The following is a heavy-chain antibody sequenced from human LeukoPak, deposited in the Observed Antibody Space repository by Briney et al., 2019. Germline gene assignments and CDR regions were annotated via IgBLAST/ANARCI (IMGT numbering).Heavy chain of an antibody. CDR1: GFTFSSYA. D-gene: IGHD4-11*01. CDR2: ISGSGDST. J-gene: IGHJ4*02. Sequence: GKSLRLSCAASGFTFSSYAMSWVRQAPGKGLEWVSTISGSGDSTYYADSVKGRFTISRDNSKNTLYLQMNSLRAEDTAVYYCARGRESTGFDYRGQGTLVTVSS. V-gene: IGHV3-23*01. CDR3: ARGRESTGFDY.